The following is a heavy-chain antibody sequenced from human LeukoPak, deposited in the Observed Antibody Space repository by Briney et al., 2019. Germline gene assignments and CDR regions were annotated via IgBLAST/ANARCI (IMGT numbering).Heavy chain of an antibody. CDR3: ARGRGAAAGPRYMDD. CDR2: INHSGSN. J-gene: IGHJ6*03. CDR1: GGSFSGYY. D-gene: IGHD6-13*01. V-gene: IGHV4-34*01. Sequence: SETLSLTCAVYGGSFSGYYWSWIRQPPGKGLEWIGEINHSGSNNYNPSLKSRVTISVDTSKNQFSLKLSSVTAADTAVYYCARGRGAAAGPRYMDDWGKGTTVSVSS.